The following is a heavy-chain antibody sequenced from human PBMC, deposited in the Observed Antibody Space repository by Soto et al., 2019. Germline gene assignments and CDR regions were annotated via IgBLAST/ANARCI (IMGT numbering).Heavy chain of an antibody. J-gene: IGHJ6*03. CDR3: ARGAGSGSYYYYYYYMDV. D-gene: IGHD3-10*01. CDR2: IYSGGST. V-gene: IGHV3-66*01. Sequence: TGGSLRLSCAASGFTVSSNYMSWVRQAPGKGLEWVSVIYSGGSTYYADSVKGRFTISRDNSKNMLYLQMNSLRAEDTAVYYCARGAGSGSYYYYYYYMDVWGKGTTVTVSS. CDR1: GFTVSSNY.